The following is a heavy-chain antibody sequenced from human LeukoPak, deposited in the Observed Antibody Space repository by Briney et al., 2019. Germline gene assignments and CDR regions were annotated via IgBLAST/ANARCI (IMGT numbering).Heavy chain of an antibody. CDR3: ASATVTTYYYYYYMDV. V-gene: IGHV3-21*01. J-gene: IGHJ6*03. CDR2: ISSSSSYI. Sequence: GGSLRLSCAASGFTFSSYSMNWVRQAPGKGLEWVSSISSSSSYIYYADSVKGRLTISRDNAKNSLYLQMNSLRAEDTAVYYCASATVTTYYYYYYMDVWGKGTTVTVSS. D-gene: IGHD4-17*01. CDR1: GFTFSSYS.